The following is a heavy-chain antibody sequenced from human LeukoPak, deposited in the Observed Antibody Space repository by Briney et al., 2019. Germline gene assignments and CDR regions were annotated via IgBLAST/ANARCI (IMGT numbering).Heavy chain of an antibody. D-gene: IGHD2-2*01. J-gene: IGHJ4*02. CDR2: ISGSGGST. Sequence: GGSLRLSCAASGFTFSSYAMSWVRQAPGKGLVWVSAISGSGGSTYYADSVKGRFTISRDNSKNTLYLQMNSLRAEDTAVYYCAKHLYCSSTSSYRKIVSTISGFLDYWGQGTLVTVSS. V-gene: IGHV3-23*01. CDR3: AKHLYCSSTSSYRKIVSTISGFLDY. CDR1: GFTFSSYA.